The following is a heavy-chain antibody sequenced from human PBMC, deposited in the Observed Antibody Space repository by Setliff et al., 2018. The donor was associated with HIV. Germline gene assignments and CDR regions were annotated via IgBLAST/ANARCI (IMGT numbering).Heavy chain of an antibody. V-gene: IGHV1-24*01. CDR2: FDPEDGET. Sequence: GASVKVSCKISGYTLTELSIHWVRQAPGKGLEWMANFDPEDGETFYAQKFQGRLTMTEDTSTDTAYVELSSLRSDDTAMYYCATDPGYSSTWYSESFQHWGQGTEVTVSS. J-gene: IGHJ1*01. CDR1: GYTLTELS. CDR3: ATDPGYSSTWYSESFQH. D-gene: IGHD6-13*01.